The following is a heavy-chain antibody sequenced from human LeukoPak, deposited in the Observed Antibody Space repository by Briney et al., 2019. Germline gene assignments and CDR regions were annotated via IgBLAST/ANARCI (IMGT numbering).Heavy chain of an antibody. CDR3: ARECCSGGSYYYYYYMDV. CDR1: GYTFTGYY. J-gene: IGHJ6*03. V-gene: IGHV1-2*02. Sequence: ASVKVSCKASGYTFTGYYMHWVRQAPGQGLEWMGWINPNSGGTNYAQKFQGRVTMTRDTSISTAYMELSRLRSDDTAVYYCARECCSGGSYYYYYYMDVWGKGTTVTVSS. D-gene: IGHD2-15*01. CDR2: INPNSGGT.